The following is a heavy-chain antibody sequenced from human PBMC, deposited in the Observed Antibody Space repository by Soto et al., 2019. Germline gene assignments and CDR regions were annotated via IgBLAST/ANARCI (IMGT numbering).Heavy chain of an antibody. J-gene: IGHJ4*02. CDR3: TRSYPSGSYLPVFDY. Sequence: PGGSLRLSCTASGFTFGDYAMSWFRQAPGKGLEWVGFIRSKAYGGTTEYAASVKGRFTISRDDSKSIAYLQMNSLKTEDTAVYYCTRSYPSGSYLPVFDYWGQGTLVTVSS. V-gene: IGHV3-49*03. D-gene: IGHD1-26*01. CDR2: IRSKAYGGTT. CDR1: GFTFGDYA.